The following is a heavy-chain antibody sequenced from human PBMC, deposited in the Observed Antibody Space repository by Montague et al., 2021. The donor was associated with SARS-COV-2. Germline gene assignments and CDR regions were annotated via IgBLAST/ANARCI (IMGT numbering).Heavy chain of an antibody. CDR1: GDSISSYY. V-gene: IGHV4-59*01. D-gene: IGHD2-15*01. CDR3: ARGGGYCSGGSCYYWFDP. CDR2: IYNSGTT. J-gene: IGHJ5*02. Sequence: SETLSLTCTVSGDSISSYYWNWIRQPPGKGLEWIGYIYNSGTTNYNPSVKSRVTISVDTSKNQFSLKLNSVTAADTAVYYCARGGGYCSGGSCYYWFDPWGLGTLVTVSS.